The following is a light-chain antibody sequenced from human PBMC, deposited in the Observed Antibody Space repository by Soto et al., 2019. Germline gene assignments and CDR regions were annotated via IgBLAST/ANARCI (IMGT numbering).Light chain of an antibody. Sequence: EIVMTQSPATLSVSPGERATLSCRASQSVSSNLAWYQQKPGQAPRLLIYGASTRATGVPARFSGSGSGTEFTLTISSLQSEDFVVYYGQQYDNWPFTFGPGTKVDIK. CDR2: GAS. CDR3: QQYDNWPFT. V-gene: IGKV3-15*01. J-gene: IGKJ3*01. CDR1: QSVSSN.